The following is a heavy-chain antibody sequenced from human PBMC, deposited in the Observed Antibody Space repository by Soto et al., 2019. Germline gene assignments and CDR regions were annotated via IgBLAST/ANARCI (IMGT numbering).Heavy chain of an antibody. Sequence: GESLKISCKGSGYSFPNFWIGWVRRMPGKGLEWMGIIYPGDSDTRYGPSFQGQVTISADKSITTAYLQWNTLKASDTAMYYCARVQGSRNYYYGMDVWGQGNTVTVSS. CDR3: ARVQGSRNYYYGMDV. V-gene: IGHV5-51*01. CDR1: GYSFPNFW. CDR2: IYPGDSDT. J-gene: IGHJ6*02. D-gene: IGHD1-1*01.